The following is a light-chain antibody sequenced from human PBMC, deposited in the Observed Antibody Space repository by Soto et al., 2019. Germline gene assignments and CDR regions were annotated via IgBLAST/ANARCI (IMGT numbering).Light chain of an antibody. CDR2: DAS. V-gene: IGKV1-5*01. J-gene: IGKJ1*01. CDR3: QQYNSYSPWT. CDR1: QSISSW. Sequence: DIHMTQSPSTLSASVGDRFTITCRASQSISSWLAWYQQKPGKAPKLLIYDASSLESGVPSRFSGSGSGTEFTLTISSLQPDGFATYYCQQYNSYSPWTFGQGTKVDI.